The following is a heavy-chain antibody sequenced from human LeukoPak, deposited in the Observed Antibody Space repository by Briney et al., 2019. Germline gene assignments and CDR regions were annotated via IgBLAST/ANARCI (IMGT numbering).Heavy chain of an antibody. D-gene: IGHD1-26*01. Sequence: SETLSLTCTVSGGSVSSGSYYWSWIRQPPGKGLEWIGYIYYSGSTNYNPSLKSRVTISVDTSKNQFSLRLTSVTAADTAVYYCGGSFLGDWYFDLWGRGTLVTVSS. V-gene: IGHV4-61*01. CDR1: GGSVSSGSYY. CDR3: GGSFLGDWYFDL. J-gene: IGHJ2*01. CDR2: IYYSGST.